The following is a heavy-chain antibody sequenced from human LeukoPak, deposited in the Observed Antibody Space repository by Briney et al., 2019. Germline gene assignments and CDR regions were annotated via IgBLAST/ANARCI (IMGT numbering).Heavy chain of an antibody. Sequence: GGSLRLSCAASGFTFSSYGMHWVRQAPGKGLEWVAVIWYDGSNKYYADSVKGRFTISRDNSKNTLYLQMNSLRAEDTAVYYCAKETFIAAANNWFDPWGQGTLVTVFS. CDR2: IWYDGSNK. D-gene: IGHD6-13*01. J-gene: IGHJ5*02. V-gene: IGHV3-33*06. CDR1: GFTFSSYG. CDR3: AKETFIAAANNWFDP.